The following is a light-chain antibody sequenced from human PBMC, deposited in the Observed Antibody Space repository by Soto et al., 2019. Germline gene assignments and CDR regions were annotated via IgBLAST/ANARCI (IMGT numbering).Light chain of an antibody. CDR1: QTISSS. Sequence: MTQSPATLSVSPGARATLFCRASQTISSSLAWYQHKPGQAPRLLIFGASSRATGVPARFSGGGSGTLFTLTISSLQPEDFGIYSCQQYNAWPWTFGQGTKVEIK. CDR2: GAS. CDR3: QQYNAWPWT. V-gene: IGKV3-15*01. J-gene: IGKJ1*01.